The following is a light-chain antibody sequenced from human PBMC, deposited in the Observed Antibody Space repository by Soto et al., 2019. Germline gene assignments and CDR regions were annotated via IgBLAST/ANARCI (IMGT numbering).Light chain of an antibody. J-gene: IGKJ5*01. CDR3: QQYDKWPIT. CDR1: QSIPTTY. V-gene: IGKV3-20*01. CDR2: GIS. Sequence: EIVLTQSPGTLSLSPGEGATLACRASQSIPTTYFAWYQQKPGQAPRLLIYGISTRAAGVPDRFSGSGSGTEFTLTISRLQSEDFAVYYCQQYDKWPITFGQGTRLEIK.